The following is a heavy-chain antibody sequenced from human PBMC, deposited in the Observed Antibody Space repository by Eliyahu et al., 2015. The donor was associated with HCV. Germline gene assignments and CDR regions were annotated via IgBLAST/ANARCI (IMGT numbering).Heavy chain of an antibody. CDR3: ARGEWEPPFDY. V-gene: IGHV1-2*02. CDR1: GYTFPGSX. Sequence: QVQLVQSGPEXRKPGASVKVSCKASGYTFPGSXXHXVRQAPGQGLEWRGXXNPDSGDTKYVQNFQGRVTMTRDTSIGTAYMELSGLRSDXTAVYFCARGEWEPPFDYWGQGTQVTVSS. CDR2: XNPDSGDT. D-gene: IGHD1-26*01. J-gene: IGHJ4*02.